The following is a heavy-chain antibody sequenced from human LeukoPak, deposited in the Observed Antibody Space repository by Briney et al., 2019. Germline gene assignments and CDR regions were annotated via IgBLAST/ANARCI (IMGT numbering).Heavy chain of an antibody. Sequence: SETLSLTCNVSGDSISSGGYYWSWIRQRPEEGLEWIGYIYYSGSTYYNPSLKSRVTISVDTSENQFSLKLNSVSAADTAVYYCARVPSSNYYYFDYWGQGTLVTVSS. CDR2: IYYSGST. CDR3: ARVPSSNYYYFDY. CDR1: GDSISSGGYY. V-gene: IGHV4-31*03. D-gene: IGHD4-11*01. J-gene: IGHJ4*02.